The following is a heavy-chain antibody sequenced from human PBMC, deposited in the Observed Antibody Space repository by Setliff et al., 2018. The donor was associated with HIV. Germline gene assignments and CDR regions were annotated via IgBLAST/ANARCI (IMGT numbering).Heavy chain of an antibody. D-gene: IGHD2-21*01. CDR3: ARGGPARVALLYWFDP. V-gene: IGHV1-2*02. CDR1: GYKFTSYY. Sequence: ASVKVSCKASGYKFTSYYMHWLRQATGQGLGWMGWINTYSGNTKYGQKFQGSVTMTTDTSTSTVYMELRNLRTDDTAVYFCARGGPARVALLYWFDPWGQGTLVTVSS. CDR2: INTYSGNT. J-gene: IGHJ5*02.